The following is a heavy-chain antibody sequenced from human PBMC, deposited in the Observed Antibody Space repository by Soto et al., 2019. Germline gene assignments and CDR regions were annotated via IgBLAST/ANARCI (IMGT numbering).Heavy chain of an antibody. CDR2: INPNSSGT. D-gene: IGHD6-13*01. Sequence: ASVKVSCKASGYTFTGYYMHWVRQAPGQGLEWMGWINPNSSGTNYAQKFQGRVTMTRDTSISTAYMELSRLRSDDTAVYYCARVLSFTAPVYYYYGMDVWGQGTTVTVSS. J-gene: IGHJ6*02. V-gene: IGHV1-2*02. CDR1: GYTFTGYY. CDR3: ARVLSFTAPVYYYYGMDV.